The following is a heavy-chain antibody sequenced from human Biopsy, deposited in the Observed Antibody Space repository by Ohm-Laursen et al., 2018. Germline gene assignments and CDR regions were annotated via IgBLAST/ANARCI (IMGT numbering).Heavy chain of an antibody. CDR1: GDSINSSY. CDR2: ISDSGST. Sequence: SDTLSLTCTVSGDSINSSYWTWIRQPPGKGPEWIGDISDSGSTNYKPSLKSRVIISVDTSKNQFSLNLSSVTAADTAVYYCARRGSGGRSFDHWGQGTLVTVSS. D-gene: IGHD2-15*01. CDR3: ARRGSGGRSFDH. V-gene: IGHV4-59*08. J-gene: IGHJ4*02.